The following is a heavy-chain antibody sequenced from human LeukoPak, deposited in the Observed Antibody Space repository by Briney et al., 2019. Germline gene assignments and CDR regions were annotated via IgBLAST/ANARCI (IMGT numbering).Heavy chain of an antibody. V-gene: IGHV3-20*04. D-gene: IGHD6-13*01. Sequence: GGSLRLSCAGSGFNFDDYGMTWVRQIPGKGLEWVAGVNSNGRSAGYADSVKGRFTISRDSSKNTLYLQMNSLRAEDTAVYYCARDRKQLSDWGQGTLVTVSS. CDR3: ARDRKQLSD. CDR2: VNSNGRSA. CDR1: GFNFDDYG. J-gene: IGHJ4*02.